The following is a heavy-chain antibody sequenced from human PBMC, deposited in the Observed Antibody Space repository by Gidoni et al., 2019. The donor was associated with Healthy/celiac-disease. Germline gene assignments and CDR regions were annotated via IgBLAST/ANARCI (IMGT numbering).Heavy chain of an antibody. CDR1: GGTFSSYA. V-gene: IGHV1-69*04. CDR3: ARDGFNCSSTSCYTGGLNYYYYYMDV. CDR2: IIPILGIA. Sequence: QVQLVQSGAEVKKPGSSVQVSCKASGGTFSSYAISWVRQAPGQGLEWMGRIIPILGIANYAQKFQGRVTITADKSTSTAYMELSSLRSEDTAVYYCARDGFNCSSTSCYTGGLNYYYYYMDVWGKGTTVTVSS. D-gene: IGHD2-2*02. J-gene: IGHJ6*03.